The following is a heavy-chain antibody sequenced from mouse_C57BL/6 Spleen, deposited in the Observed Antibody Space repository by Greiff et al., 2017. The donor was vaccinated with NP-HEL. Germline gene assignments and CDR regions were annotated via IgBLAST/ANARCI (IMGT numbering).Heavy chain of an antibody. V-gene: IGHV5-9-1*02. J-gene: IGHJ2*01. CDR1: GFTFSSYA. D-gene: IGHD1-1*01. CDR2: ISSGGDYI. Sequence: EVQRVESGEGLVKPGGSLKLSCAASGFTFSSYAMSWVRQTPEKRLEWVAYISSGGDYIYYADTVKGRFTISRDNARNTLYLQMSSLKAEDTAMYYCTRDPYYGSFFDYWGQGTTLTVSS. CDR3: TRDPYYGSFFDY.